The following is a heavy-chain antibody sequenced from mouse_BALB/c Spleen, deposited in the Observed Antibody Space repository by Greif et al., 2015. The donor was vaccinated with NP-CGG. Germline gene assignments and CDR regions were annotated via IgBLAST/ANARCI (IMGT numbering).Heavy chain of an antibody. D-gene: IGHD2-3*01. V-gene: IGHV3-6*02. J-gene: IGHJ1*01. Sequence: DVKLQESGPGLVKPSQSLSLTCSVTGYSITSGYYWNWIRQFPGNKLEWMGYISYDGSNNYNPSLKNRISITRDTSKNQFFLKLNSVTTEDTATYYCAKKDGPWYFDVWGAGTTVTVSS. CDR1: GYSITSGYY. CDR2: ISYDGSN. CDR3: AKKDGPWYFDV.